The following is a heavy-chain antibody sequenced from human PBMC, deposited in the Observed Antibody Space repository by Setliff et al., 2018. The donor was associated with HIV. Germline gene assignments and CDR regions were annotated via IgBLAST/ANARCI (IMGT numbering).Heavy chain of an antibody. CDR1: GGSISSNSYY. Sequence: SETLSLTCTVSGGSISSNSYYWGWIRQPPGKGLEWIGSIYYSGSTYYNPSLKSRVTISVDTSRNQFSLKLSSVTAADTAVYYCECYNSDDGYFDNWGQGALVTVSS. D-gene: IGHD2-8*01. V-gene: IGHV4-39*01. J-gene: IGHJ4*02. CDR2: IYYSGST. CDR3: ECYNSDDGYFDN.